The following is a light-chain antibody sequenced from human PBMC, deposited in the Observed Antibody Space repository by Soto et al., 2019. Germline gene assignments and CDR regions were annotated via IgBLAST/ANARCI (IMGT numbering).Light chain of an antibody. V-gene: IGKV4-1*01. CDR1: QSVLYSSNNKNY. J-gene: IGKJ2*01. CDR2: WAS. CDR3: QQYASTPPT. Sequence: DIVMTQSPDSLAVSLGERATINCKSSQSVLYSSNNKNYLAWYQQGPGQPPKLLIYWASTRESGVPDRVSGSGSGTDFTLTITSLQAEDVAVYYCQQYASTPPTFGQGTKLEIK.